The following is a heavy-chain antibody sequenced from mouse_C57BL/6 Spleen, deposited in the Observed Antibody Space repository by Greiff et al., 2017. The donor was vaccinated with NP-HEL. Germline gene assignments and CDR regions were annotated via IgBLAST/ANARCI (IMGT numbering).Heavy chain of an antibody. Sequence: EVKLMESGPGLVKPSQSLSLTCSVTGYSITSGYYWNWIRQFPGNKLEWMCYISYDGSNNYNPSLKNRISITRDTSNNQFFLKLNSVTTEDTATYYCAREGLRSSFDYWGQGTTLTVSS. CDR2: ISYDGSN. V-gene: IGHV3-6*01. J-gene: IGHJ2*01. CDR1: GYSITSGYY. D-gene: IGHD2-4*01. CDR3: AREGLRSSFDY.